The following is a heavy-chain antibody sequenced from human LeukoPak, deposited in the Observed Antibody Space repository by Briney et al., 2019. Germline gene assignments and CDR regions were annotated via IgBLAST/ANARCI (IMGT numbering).Heavy chain of an antibody. V-gene: IGHV3-30*02. CDR3: AKDPRRITMIVVVPDAFDI. J-gene: IGHJ3*02. Sequence: PGGSLRLSCAASGFTFSSYGMHWVRQAPGKGLEWVAFIRYDGSNKYYADSVKGRFTISRDNSKNTLYLQMNSLRAEDTAVYYCAKDPRRITMIVVVPDAFDIWGQGTTVTVSP. CDR2: IRYDGSNK. D-gene: IGHD3-22*01. CDR1: GFTFSSYG.